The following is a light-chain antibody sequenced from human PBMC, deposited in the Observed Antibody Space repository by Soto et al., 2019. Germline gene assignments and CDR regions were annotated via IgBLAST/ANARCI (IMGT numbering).Light chain of an antibody. Sequence: QSALTQPRSVSGSPGQSLTISCTGTSSDVGGYNYVSWYQQHPGKVPKLMIYDVTKRPSGVPDRFSGSKSGNTASLTISGLQSEDKADYYCCSHAGSYTYVFGPGTKLTVL. J-gene: IGLJ1*01. V-gene: IGLV2-11*01. CDR1: SSDVGGYNY. CDR3: CSHAGSYTYV. CDR2: DVT.